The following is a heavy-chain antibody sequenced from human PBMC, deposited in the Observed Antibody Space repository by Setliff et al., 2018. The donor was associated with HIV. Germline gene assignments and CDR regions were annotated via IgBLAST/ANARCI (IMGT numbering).Heavy chain of an antibody. D-gene: IGHD3-3*01. CDR1: GDSVSSRSYY. V-gene: IGHV4-61*03. CDR3: ALLGMVDDFDY. CDR2: IYYSGST. Sequence: SETLSLTCTVSGDSVSSRSYYWSWIRQPPGKGLEWIGYIYYSGSTNYNPSLKSRVTISVDTSKNHFSLKLRSVTAADTAVDYCALLGMVDDFDYWGQGTLVTVSS. J-gene: IGHJ4*02.